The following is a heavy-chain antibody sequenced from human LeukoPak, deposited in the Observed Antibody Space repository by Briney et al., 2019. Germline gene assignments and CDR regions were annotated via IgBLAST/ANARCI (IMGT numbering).Heavy chain of an antibody. Sequence: PSETLSLTCTVSGGSISSYYWSWIRQPPGKGLEWIGYIYYSGSTNYNPSLKSRVTISGDTSKNQFSLKLSSVTAADTAVYYCARIYDFWSGYFFDYWGQGTLVTVSS. CDR2: IYYSGST. CDR1: GGSISSYY. J-gene: IGHJ4*02. CDR3: ARIYDFWSGYFFDY. V-gene: IGHV4-59*01. D-gene: IGHD3-3*01.